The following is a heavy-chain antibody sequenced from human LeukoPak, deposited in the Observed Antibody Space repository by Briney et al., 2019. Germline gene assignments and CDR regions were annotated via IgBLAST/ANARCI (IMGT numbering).Heavy chain of an antibody. V-gene: IGHV4-34*01. CDR2: INHSGST. D-gene: IGHD3-10*01. CDR3: ARGPPPYYYGSGEDV. Sequence: PSETLSLTCAAYGGSFSGYYWSWIRQPPGKGLEWIGEINHSGSTNYNPSLKSRVTISVDTSKNQFSLKLSSVTAADTAVYYCARGPPPYYYGSGEDVWGQGTTVTVSS. CDR1: GGSFSGYY. J-gene: IGHJ6*02.